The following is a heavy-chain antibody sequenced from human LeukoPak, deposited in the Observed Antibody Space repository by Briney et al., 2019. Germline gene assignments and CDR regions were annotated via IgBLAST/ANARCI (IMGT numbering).Heavy chain of an antibody. D-gene: IGHD3-3*01. J-gene: IGHJ4*02. V-gene: IGHV3-7*01. CDR3: ARDLLGVG. CDR2: INQDGSEK. CDR1: GFTFSSNW. Sequence: GGSLRLSCAASGFTFSSNWMSWVRQAPGKGLEWVANINQDGSEKFYVDSVKGRFTISRDNAKNTLYLQMNSLRVEDTAVYYCARDLLGVGWGQGTLVTVSS.